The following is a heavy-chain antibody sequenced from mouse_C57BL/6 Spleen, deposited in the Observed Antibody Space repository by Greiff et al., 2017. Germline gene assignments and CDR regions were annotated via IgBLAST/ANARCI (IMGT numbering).Heavy chain of an antibody. V-gene: IGHV1-9*01. D-gene: IGHD6-1*01. CDR1: GYTFTGYW. Sequence: VQLQQSGAELMKPGASVKLSCKATGYTFTGYWIEWVKQRPGHGLEWIGEILPGSGGTNYNEKFKGKATFTADTSSNTAYMQLSSLTTEDSAIYNCGSGRGRRDFDYWGQGTTLTVSS. CDR3: GSGRGRRDFDY. J-gene: IGHJ2*01. CDR2: ILPGSGGT.